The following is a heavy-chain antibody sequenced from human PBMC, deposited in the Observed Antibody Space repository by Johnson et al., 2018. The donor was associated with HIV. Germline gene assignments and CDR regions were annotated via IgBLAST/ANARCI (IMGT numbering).Heavy chain of an antibody. CDR2: ISSDGNNK. CDR1: GFTFSNYA. V-gene: IGHV3-30-3*01. D-gene: IGHD3-9*01. J-gene: IGHJ3*02. Sequence: QVQLVESGGGVVQPGRSLRLSCAASGFTFSNYAIHWVRQAPGKGLEWVAVISSDGNNKHYADSVKGRFSISRDNSKNTLYLQMNSRRVEDTAVYYCASEIVYDILTGAFDIWGQGTMVIVSS. CDR3: ASEIVYDILTGAFDI.